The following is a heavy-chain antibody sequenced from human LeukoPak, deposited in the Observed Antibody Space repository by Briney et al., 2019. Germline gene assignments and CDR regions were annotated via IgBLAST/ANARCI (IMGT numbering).Heavy chain of an antibody. CDR1: GLTVSSNY. D-gene: IGHD3-10*01. CDR3: ARDSGTTGEVKFDP. Sequence: GGSLRLSCAASGLTVSSNYMTWVRQGPGKGLEWVSVLYTGGNTYYADSVKGRFTISRDSSKNTLYLQMTSLSAEDTAVYYCARDSGTTGEVKFDPWGQGTLVTVSS. J-gene: IGHJ5*02. CDR2: LYTGGNT. V-gene: IGHV3-66*01.